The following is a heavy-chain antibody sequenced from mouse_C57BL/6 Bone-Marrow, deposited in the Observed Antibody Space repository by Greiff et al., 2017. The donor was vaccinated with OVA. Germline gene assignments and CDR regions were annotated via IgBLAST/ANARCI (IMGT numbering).Heavy chain of an antibody. D-gene: IGHD2-4*01. J-gene: IGHJ2*01. CDR1: GFTFSDYG. V-gene: IGHV5-15*01. CDR3: ARLRLRRGYYFDY. Sequence: EVMLVESGGGLVQPGGSLKLSCAASGFTFSDYGMAWVRQAPRKGPEWVAFISNLAYSIYYADTVTGRFTISRENAKNTLYLEMSSLRSEDTAMYYCARLRLRRGYYFDYWGQGTTLTVSS. CDR2: ISNLAYSI.